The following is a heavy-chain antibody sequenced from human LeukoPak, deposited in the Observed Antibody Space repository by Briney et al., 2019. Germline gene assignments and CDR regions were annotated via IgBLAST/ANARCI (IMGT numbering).Heavy chain of an antibody. J-gene: IGHJ5*02. CDR3: ARDAPVGAPTNNWFDP. D-gene: IGHD1-26*01. CDR2: ISAYNGNT. Sequence: ASVKVSCKASGYTFTSYGINWVRQATGQGLEWMGWISAYNGNTNYAQKLQGRVTMTTDTSTSTAYMELRSLRSDDTAVYYCARDAPVGAPTNNWFDPWGQGTLVTVSS. CDR1: GYTFTSYG. V-gene: IGHV1-18*01.